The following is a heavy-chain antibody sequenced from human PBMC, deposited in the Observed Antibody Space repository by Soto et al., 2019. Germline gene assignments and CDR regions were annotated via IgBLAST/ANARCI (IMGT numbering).Heavy chain of an antibody. J-gene: IGHJ6*02. Sequence: GASVTVSCKASGGTFSSYAISWVRQAPGQGLEWMGGIIPIFGTANYAQKFQGRVTITADESTSTAYMELSSLRSEDTAVYYCARAPPGWIGGMDVWGQGTTVTVSS. CDR3: ARAPPGWIGGMDV. D-gene: IGHD5-12*01. V-gene: IGHV1-69*13. CDR1: GGTFSSYA. CDR2: IIPIFGTA.